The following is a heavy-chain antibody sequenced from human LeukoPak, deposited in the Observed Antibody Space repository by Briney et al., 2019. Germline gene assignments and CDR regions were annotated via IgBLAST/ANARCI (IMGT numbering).Heavy chain of an antibody. Sequence: GGSLRLSCAASGFTFSDYYMTWIRQAPGMGLEWVSYISSSGITIYYGDSVKGRFTISRDNTKNSLYLQMTSLRAEDTAIYYCARAVVVIGATPNYWGQGTLVTVSS. J-gene: IGHJ4*02. CDR2: ISSSGITI. CDR3: ARAVVVIGATPNY. V-gene: IGHV3-11*01. D-gene: IGHD2-15*01. CDR1: GFTFSDYY.